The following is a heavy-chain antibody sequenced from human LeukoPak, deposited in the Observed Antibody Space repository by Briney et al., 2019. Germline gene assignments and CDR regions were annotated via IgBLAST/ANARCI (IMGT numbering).Heavy chain of an antibody. CDR3: ARNYYDSCGYKYAFDY. CDR2: IYTSGST. V-gene: IGHV4-4*07. Sequence: PSETLSLTCTVSGGSISSYYWSWIRQPAGKGLEWIGRIYTSGSTNYNPSLKSRVTMSVDMSKNQFSLKLSSVTAADTAVYYCARNYYDSCGYKYAFDYWGQGTLVTVSP. D-gene: IGHD3-22*01. J-gene: IGHJ4*02. CDR1: GGSISSYY.